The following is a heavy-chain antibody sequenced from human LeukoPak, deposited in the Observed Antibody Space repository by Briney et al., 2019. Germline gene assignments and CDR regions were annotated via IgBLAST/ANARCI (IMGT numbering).Heavy chain of an antibody. V-gene: IGHV3-30*04. D-gene: IGHD4-11*01. CDR1: GFTFSSYA. CDR3: ARVQGQPYYFDH. J-gene: IGHJ4*02. CDR2: ISYDGSNK. Sequence: PGGSLRLSCAASGFTFSSYAMHWVRQAPGKGLEWVAVISYDGSNKYYADSVKGRFTISRDNSKNTLYLQMNSLRAEDTAVYYCARVQGQPYYFDHWGQGTLVTVSS.